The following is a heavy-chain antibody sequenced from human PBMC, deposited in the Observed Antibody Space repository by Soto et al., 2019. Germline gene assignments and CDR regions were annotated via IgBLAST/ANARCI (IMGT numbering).Heavy chain of an antibody. J-gene: IGHJ4*02. CDR2: IYYSGST. Sequence: SETLSLTCTVSGGSISSGGYYWSWIRQHPGKGLEWIGYIYYSGSTYYNPSLKSRVTISVDTSKNQFSLKLSSVTAADTAVYYCARDRTYGESKGSFDYWGQGTLVTVSS. V-gene: IGHV4-31*03. D-gene: IGHD3-10*01. CDR1: GGSISSGGYY. CDR3: ARDRTYGESKGSFDY.